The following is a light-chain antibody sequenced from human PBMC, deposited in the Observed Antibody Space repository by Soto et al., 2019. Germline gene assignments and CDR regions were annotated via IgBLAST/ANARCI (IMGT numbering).Light chain of an antibody. CDR3: QSYDSSLREV. J-gene: IGLJ2*01. V-gene: IGLV1-40*01. CDR2: GNS. CDR1: SSNIGAGYD. Sequence: QSALTQPPSVSGAPGQRVTISCTGSSSNIGAGYDVHWYQQLPGTAPKLFIYGNSNRPSGVPDRFSGSKSGTSASLAITGLQAEDEADYYCQSYDSSLREVFGGGTKLTVL.